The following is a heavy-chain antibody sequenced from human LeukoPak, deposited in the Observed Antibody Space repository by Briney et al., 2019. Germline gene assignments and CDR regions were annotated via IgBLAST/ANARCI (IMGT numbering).Heavy chain of an antibody. D-gene: IGHD6-6*01. J-gene: IGHJ6*03. CDR1: GYTFTSYD. Sequence: ASVKVSCKASGYTFTSYDINRVRQATGQGLEWMGWMNPNSGNTGYAQKFQGRVTMTRNTSISTAYMELSSLRSEDTAVYYCARIGRRVPWYYYMDVWGKGTTVTVSS. CDR2: MNPNSGNT. V-gene: IGHV1-8*01. CDR3: ARIGRRVPWYYYMDV.